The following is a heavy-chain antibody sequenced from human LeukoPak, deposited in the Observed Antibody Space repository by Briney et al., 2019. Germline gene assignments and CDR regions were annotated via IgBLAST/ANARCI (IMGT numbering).Heavy chain of an antibody. CDR3: ARVITAGTLSYYYYGMDV. J-gene: IGHJ6*02. CDR2: ISTSGSTK. V-gene: IGHV3-11*01. Sequence: GGSLRLSCAASGFTFTDYYMSWIRQAPGKGLEWVSYISTSGSTKYFAHSVKGRFTISRDNAKNSLYLQMNSLRDEDTAVYYCARVITAGTLSYYYYGMDVWGQGTTVTVSS. D-gene: IGHD6-13*01. CDR1: GFTFTDYY.